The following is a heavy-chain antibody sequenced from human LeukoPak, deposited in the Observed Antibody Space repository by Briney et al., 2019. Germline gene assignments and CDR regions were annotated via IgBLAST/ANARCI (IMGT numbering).Heavy chain of an antibody. V-gene: IGHV3-23*01. J-gene: IGHJ4*02. CDR3: ARCSGGSCYYYFDY. CDR2: ISGSGGST. CDR1: GFTFSSYA. Sequence: GGSLRLSCAASGFTFSSYAMSWVRQAPGKGLEWVSAISGSGGSTYYADSVKGRFTISRGNSKNTLYLQMNSLRAEDTAVYYCARCSGGSCYYYFDYWGQGTLVTVSS. D-gene: IGHD2-15*01.